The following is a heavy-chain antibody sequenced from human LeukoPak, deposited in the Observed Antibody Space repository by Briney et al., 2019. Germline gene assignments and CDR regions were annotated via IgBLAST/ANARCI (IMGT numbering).Heavy chain of an antibody. V-gene: IGHV4-34*01. CDR3: ARQYTSGWYWFDY. D-gene: IGHD6-19*01. CDR1: GGSFSGYY. Sequence: SETLSLTCAVYGGSFSGYYWSWIRQPPGKGLEWIGEINHSGSTNYNPSLKSRVTISVDTSKKQFSLKLSSVTAADTAVYYCARQYTSGWYWFDYWGQGTLVTVSS. CDR2: INHSGST. J-gene: IGHJ4*02.